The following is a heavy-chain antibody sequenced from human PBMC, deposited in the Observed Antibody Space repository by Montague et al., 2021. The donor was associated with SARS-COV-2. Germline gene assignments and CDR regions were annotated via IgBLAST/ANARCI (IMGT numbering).Heavy chain of an antibody. CDR2: ISHTRST. CDR1: GWSFSAYF. CDR3: ARLGDGVVPAPILGVEPFYSYYFMGA. J-gene: IGHJ6*03. Sequence: SETLSLTCAVSGWSFSAYFLSRIRQPHGTGLEWTGEISHTRSTYHNPSPKSRVTISVDTSKNQFSLKVTSMTAADTAFYYCARLGDGVVPAPILGVEPFYSYYFMGAWDTRSTVTVA. V-gene: IGHV4-34*01. D-gene: IGHD2-2*02.